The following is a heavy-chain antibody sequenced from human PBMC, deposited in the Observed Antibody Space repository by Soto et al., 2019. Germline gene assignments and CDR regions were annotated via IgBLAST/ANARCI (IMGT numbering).Heavy chain of an antibody. Sequence: ASVKVSCKASGYTFTSYAMHWVRQAPGQRLEWMGWINAGNGNTKYSQKFQGRVTITRDTSTSTAYMELSRLRSDDTAVYYCAREVPVYYDSSGYFLGSVSFDYWGQGTLVTVSS. CDR1: GYTFTSYA. J-gene: IGHJ4*02. D-gene: IGHD3-22*01. V-gene: IGHV1-3*01. CDR3: AREVPVYYDSSGYFLGSVSFDY. CDR2: INAGNGNT.